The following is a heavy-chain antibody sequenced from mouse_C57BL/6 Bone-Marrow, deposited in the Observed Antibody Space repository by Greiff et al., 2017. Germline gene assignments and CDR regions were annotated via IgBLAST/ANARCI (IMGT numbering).Heavy chain of an antibody. V-gene: IGHV2-2*01. D-gene: IGHD2-2*01. J-gene: IGHJ1*03. CDR2: IWSGGST. CDR3: ARRNGYYFDF. CDR1: GFTLTSYG. Sequence: QVQLQQSGPGLVQPSQSLSITCTASGFTLTSYGVHWVRQSPGQGLEWLGVIWSGGSTDYNAAFISSLSIRKDNPKSQVFFKMHSLQADDTAICYCARRNGYYFDFWGTGTTVTVSS.